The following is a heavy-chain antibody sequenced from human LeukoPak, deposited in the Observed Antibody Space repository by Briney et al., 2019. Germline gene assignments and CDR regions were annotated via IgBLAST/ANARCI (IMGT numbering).Heavy chain of an antibody. CDR1: GGSFSGYY. CDR3: TTDLRGAFDI. D-gene: IGHD5-24*01. V-gene: IGHV3-15*01. J-gene: IGHJ3*02. CDR2: IKSESDDGTT. Sequence: PSETLSLTCAVYGGSFSGYYWSWVRQAPGKGLEWVGRIKSESDDGTTHYAAPVKGRFTISRDDSKNTLFLQMNSLQIEDTAVYYCTTDLRGAFDIWGQGTMVTVSS.